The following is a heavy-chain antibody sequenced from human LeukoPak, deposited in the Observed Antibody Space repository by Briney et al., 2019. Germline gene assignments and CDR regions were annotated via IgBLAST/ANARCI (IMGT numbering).Heavy chain of an antibody. V-gene: IGHV4-34*01. Sequence: SETLSLTCAVYGGSFSGYYWSWIRQPPGKGLEWIGEINHSGSTNYNPSLKSRVTISVDTSKNQFSLKLSSVTAADTAVYYCARHAIDGSGFDYWGQGTLVTVSS. CDR2: INHSGST. D-gene: IGHD3-10*01. CDR3: ARHAIDGSGFDY. CDR1: GGSFSGYY. J-gene: IGHJ4*02.